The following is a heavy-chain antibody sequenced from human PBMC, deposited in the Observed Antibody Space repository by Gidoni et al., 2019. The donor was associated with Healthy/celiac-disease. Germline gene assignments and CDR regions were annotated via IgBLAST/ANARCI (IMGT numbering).Heavy chain of an antibody. CDR3: AKDLPVHMDYDSSGKLD. CDR1: GSTFSSYG. Sequence: QVQLVESGGGVVQPGRSLRLSCAASGSTFSSYGMHWVRQAPGKGLEWVAVISYDGSNKYYADSVKGRFTISRDNSKNTLYLQMNSLRAEDTAVYYCAKDLPVHMDYDSSGKLDWGQGTLVTVSS. CDR2: ISYDGSNK. V-gene: IGHV3-30*18. J-gene: IGHJ4*02. D-gene: IGHD3-22*01.